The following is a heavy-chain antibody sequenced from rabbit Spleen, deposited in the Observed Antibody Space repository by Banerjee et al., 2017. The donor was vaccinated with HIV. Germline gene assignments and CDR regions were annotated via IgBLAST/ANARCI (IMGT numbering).Heavy chain of an antibody. CDR2: IDIGSRDFT. D-gene: IGHD8-1*01. V-gene: IGHV1S45*01. CDR1: GIDFSSYNF. CDR3: ARDIYPGGGYGAFNL. Sequence: QEQLVESGGGLVKPGASLTLTCKASGIDFSSYNFICWVRQAPGKGLEWIACIDIGSRDFTYYASWAKGRFTISKTSSTTVTLQMTSLTAADTATYFCARDIYPGGGYGAFNLWGPGTLVTVS. J-gene: IGHJ4*01.